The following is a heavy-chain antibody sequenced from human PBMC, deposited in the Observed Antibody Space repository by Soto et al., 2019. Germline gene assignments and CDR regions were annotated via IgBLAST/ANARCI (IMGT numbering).Heavy chain of an antibody. CDR3: ARAPGIAVAGHYFDY. CDR1: GFTFSSYG. D-gene: IGHD6-19*01. CDR2: IWYDGSNK. V-gene: IGHV3-33*01. J-gene: IGHJ4*02. Sequence: QVQLVESGGGVVKPGRSLRLSCAASGFTFSSYGMHWVRQAPGKGLEWVAVIWYDGSNKYYADSVKGRFTISRDNSKNTLYLQMNSLRAEYTAVYYCARAPGIAVAGHYFDYWGQGTLVTVSS.